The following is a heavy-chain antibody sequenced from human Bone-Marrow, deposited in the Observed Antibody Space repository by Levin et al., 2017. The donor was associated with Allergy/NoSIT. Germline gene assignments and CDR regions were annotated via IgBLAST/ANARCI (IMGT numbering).Heavy chain of an antibody. CDR2: IYYSGST. D-gene: IGHD1-7*01. CDR3: ARRRRITGTTRCIDAFDI. Sequence: SETLSLTCTVSGGSISSSSYYWGWIRQPPGTGLEWIGSIYYSGSTYYNPSLKSRVTISVDTSKNQFSLKLSSVTAADTAVYYCARRRRITGTTRCIDAFDIWGQGTMVTVSS. CDR1: GGSISSSSYY. J-gene: IGHJ3*02. V-gene: IGHV4-39*01.